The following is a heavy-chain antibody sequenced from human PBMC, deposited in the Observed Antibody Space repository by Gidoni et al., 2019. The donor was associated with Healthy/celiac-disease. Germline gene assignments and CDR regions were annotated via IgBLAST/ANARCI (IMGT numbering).Heavy chain of an antibody. Sequence: EVQLVESGGGLVQPGGSLRLSCAASGFTFSSCWMSWVRQAPGKGLEWLANIKQDGSEKYYVDSLKGRFTISRDNAKNSLYLQMNSLRAEDTAVYYWARARYGYSYGYSLGQGTLVTVSS. CDR1: GFTFSSCW. CDR3: ARARYGYSYGYS. D-gene: IGHD5-18*01. V-gene: IGHV3-7*01. CDR2: IKQDGSEK. J-gene: IGHJ4*02.